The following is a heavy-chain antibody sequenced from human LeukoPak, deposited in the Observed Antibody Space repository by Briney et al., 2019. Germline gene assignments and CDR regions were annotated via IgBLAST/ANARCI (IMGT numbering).Heavy chain of an antibody. D-gene: IGHD3-22*01. CDR1: GFTFSSYG. Sequence: GGSLRLSCAASGFTFSSYGMHWVRQAPGKGLEWVAVISYDGSNKYYADSVKGRFTISRDNSKNTLYLQMNSLRAEDTAVYYCAKDRLSYDSSGYLDYWGQGTLVTVSS. CDR3: AKDRLSYDSSGYLDY. CDR2: ISYDGSNK. V-gene: IGHV3-30*18. J-gene: IGHJ4*02.